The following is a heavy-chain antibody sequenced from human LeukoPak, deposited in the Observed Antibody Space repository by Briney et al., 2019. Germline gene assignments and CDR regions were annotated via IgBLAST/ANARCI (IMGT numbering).Heavy chain of an antibody. V-gene: IGHV3-64D*09. CDR2: ISSNGGST. J-gene: IGHJ4*02. CDR1: GFTFSSYA. CDR3: VKDPAVAGTRYFDY. D-gene: IGHD6-19*01. Sequence: GGSLRLSCSASGFTFSSYAMHWVRQAPGKGLEYVSAISSNGGSTYYADSVKGRFTISRDNSKNTLYLQMSSLRADDTAVYYCVKDPAVAGTRYFDYWGQGTLVTVSS.